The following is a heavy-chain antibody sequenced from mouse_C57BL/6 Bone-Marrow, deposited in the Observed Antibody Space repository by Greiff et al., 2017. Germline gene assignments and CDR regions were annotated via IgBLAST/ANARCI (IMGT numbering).Heavy chain of an antibody. V-gene: IGHV10-1*01. Sequence: DVMLVESGGGLVQPKGSLKLSCAASGFSFNTYAMNWVRQAPGKGLEWVARIRSKSNNYATYYADSVKDRFTISRDDSESMLYLQMNNLKTEDTAMYYCVIRGFAYWGQGTLVTFSA. J-gene: IGHJ3*01. CDR1: GFSFNTYA. D-gene: IGHD3-1*01. CDR3: VIRGFAY. CDR2: IRSKSNNYAT.